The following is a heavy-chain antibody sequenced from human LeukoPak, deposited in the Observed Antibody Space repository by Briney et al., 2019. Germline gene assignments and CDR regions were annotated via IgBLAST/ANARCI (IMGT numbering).Heavy chain of an antibody. J-gene: IGHJ6*02. D-gene: IGHD6-6*01. CDR2: VYYTGST. CDR3: ARISAGRYGMDV. CDR1: GGSVTSGGYY. V-gene: IGHV4-31*03. Sequence: SDTLSLTYTVSGGSVTSGGYYWSWIRQHPGKGLEWIGYVYYTGSTYYNPSLKSRVTISPDTSRNQFSLKVSSVTAADTAVYYCARISAGRYGMDVWGQGTTVTVSS.